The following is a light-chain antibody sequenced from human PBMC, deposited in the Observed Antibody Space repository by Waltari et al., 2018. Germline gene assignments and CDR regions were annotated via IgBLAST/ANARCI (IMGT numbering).Light chain of an antibody. V-gene: IGLV3-19*01. CDR3: NSRDSSGNHVV. J-gene: IGLJ2*01. Sequence: SSELTQDPAVSVALGQTVRIPYQGDSPRSYYPSWYQQKPGQAPVLVIYGKNNRPSGITDRFSGSSSGNTASLTITGAQAEDEADYYCNSRDSSGNHVVFGGGTKLTVL. CDR1: SPRSYY. CDR2: GKN.